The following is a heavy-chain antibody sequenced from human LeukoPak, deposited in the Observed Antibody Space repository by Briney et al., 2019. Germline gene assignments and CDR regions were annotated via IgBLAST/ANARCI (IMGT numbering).Heavy chain of an antibody. J-gene: IGHJ6*04. CDR3: AELGITMIGGV. D-gene: IGHD3-10*02. CDR2: ISSSGSTI. V-gene: IGHV3-48*03. Sequence: GGSLRLSCAASGFTFSSYEMNWVHQAPGKGLEWVSYISSSGSTIYYADSVKGRFTISRDNAKNSLYLQMNSLRAEDTAVYYCAELGITMIGGVWGKGTTVTVSS. CDR1: GFTFSSYE.